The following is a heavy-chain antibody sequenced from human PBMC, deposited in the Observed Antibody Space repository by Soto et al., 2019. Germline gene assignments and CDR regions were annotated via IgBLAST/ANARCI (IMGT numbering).Heavy chain of an antibody. V-gene: IGHV4-34*01. Sequence: SETPSLSCAVCGGSVCGYYWGGIRQHPGKGLEWIGEINHSGSTNYNPSLKSRVTISVDTSKNQFSLKLSSVTAADTAVYYCARRIRGYTRTYYYYYMDVWGKGTTVTVSS. CDR2: INHSGST. CDR3: ARRIRGYTRTYYYYYMDV. J-gene: IGHJ6*03. D-gene: IGHD5-18*01. CDR1: GGSVCGYY.